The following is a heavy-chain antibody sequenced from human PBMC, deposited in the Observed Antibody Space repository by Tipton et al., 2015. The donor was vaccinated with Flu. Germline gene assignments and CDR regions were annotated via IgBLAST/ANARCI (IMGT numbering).Heavy chain of an antibody. CDR2: IYYTGYP. CDR1: GGPISSSSYY. J-gene: IGHJ5*01. Sequence: TLSLTCSVSGGPISSSSYYWGWIRQPPGRGLEWIGSIYYTGYPYYNPYLKSRLAMSIDTSNSHFSLRLSSMTAADTAVYYCAKIKFGWVESWAQGTLVTVSS. CDR3: AKIKFGWVES. D-gene: IGHD3-16*01. V-gene: IGHV4-39*07.